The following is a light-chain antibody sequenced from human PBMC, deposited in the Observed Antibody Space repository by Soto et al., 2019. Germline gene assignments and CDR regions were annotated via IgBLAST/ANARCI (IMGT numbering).Light chain of an antibody. CDR2: SNN. J-gene: IGLJ3*02. CDR1: YSNIGSNT. CDR3: ATWDDTLRGWV. Sequence: QSVLTQPPSASGTPGQVVIISCSGTYSNIGSNTVKWYRQVPGSAPKFLIYSNNERPSGVPDRFSGSKSGTSASLAISGLQSEDGADYYCATWDDTLRGWVFGGGTKVTVL. V-gene: IGLV1-44*01.